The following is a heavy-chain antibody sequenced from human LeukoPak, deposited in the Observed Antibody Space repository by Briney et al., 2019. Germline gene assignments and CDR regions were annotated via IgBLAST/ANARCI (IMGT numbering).Heavy chain of an antibody. J-gene: IGHJ4*02. Sequence: HPGESLRLSCAASGFTFSSYGMHWVRQAPGKGLEWVAFIRYDGSIKYYADSVKGRFTISRDNSKNTLYLQMNSLRSEDTAVYYCAKVDSSSWGISDSWGQGTLVTVSS. V-gene: IGHV3-30*02. CDR1: GFTFSSYG. D-gene: IGHD6-13*01. CDR3: AKVDSSSWGISDS. CDR2: IRYDGSIK.